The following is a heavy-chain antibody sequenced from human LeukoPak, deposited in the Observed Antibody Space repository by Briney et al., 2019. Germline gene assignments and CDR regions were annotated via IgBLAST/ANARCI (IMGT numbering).Heavy chain of an antibody. J-gene: IGHJ5*02. V-gene: IGHV4-59*01. Sequence: SETLSLTCTVSGGSISSYYWSWIRQPPGKGLEWIGYIYYSGSTNYNPSLKSRVTISVDTSKNQFSLKLSSVTAADTAVYYCARQHSSGWSYNWFDPWGQGTLITVSS. CDR3: ARQHSSGWSYNWFDP. CDR2: IYYSGST. D-gene: IGHD6-19*01. CDR1: GGSISSYY.